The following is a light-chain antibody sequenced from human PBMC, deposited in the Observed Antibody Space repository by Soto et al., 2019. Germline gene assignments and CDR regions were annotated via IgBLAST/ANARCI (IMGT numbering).Light chain of an antibody. J-gene: IGLJ1*01. CDR3: AAWDDSLNALV. CDR1: SSNIGSNT. Sequence: QPPLTQPPSASGTPGQRVTISCSGSSSNIGSNTVSWYQQVPGTAPKLLIYSNNQRPSGVPDRFSGSKSGTSASLATSGLQSEDEADYYCAAWDDSLNALVFGTGTKVTVL. CDR2: SNN. V-gene: IGLV1-44*01.